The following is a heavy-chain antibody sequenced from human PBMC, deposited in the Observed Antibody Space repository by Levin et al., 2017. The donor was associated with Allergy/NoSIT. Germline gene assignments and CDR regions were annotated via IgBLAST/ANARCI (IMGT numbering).Heavy chain of an antibody. CDR3: ARMGPSVTTGRVYFDY. CDR1: GFSLSTSGMC. V-gene: IGHV2-70*11. Sequence: ESGPTLVKPTQTLTLTCTFSGFSLSTSGMCVSWIRQPPGKALEWLARIDWDDDKYYSTSLRTRLTVSKDTSKSQVVLTLTNMDPVDTATYYCARMGPSVTTGRVYFDYWGQGALVTVSS. J-gene: IGHJ4*02. D-gene: IGHD4-17*01. CDR2: IDWDDDK.